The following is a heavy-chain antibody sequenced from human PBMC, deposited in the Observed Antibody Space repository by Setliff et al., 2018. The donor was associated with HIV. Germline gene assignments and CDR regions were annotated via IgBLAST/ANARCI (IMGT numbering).Heavy chain of an antibody. CDR1: GYNFFSYG. V-gene: IGHV1-18*01. Sequence: ASVKVSCKASGYNFFSYGISWVRQAPGQGLEWMGWISTFDGNTDYAQNVQDRVTMTTDTSTSTVYMELRSLRSDDTAVYYCARVPGDHGDNPIDYWGQGTLVTVSS. D-gene: IGHD4-17*01. J-gene: IGHJ4*02. CDR3: ARVPGDHGDNPIDY. CDR2: ISTFDGNT.